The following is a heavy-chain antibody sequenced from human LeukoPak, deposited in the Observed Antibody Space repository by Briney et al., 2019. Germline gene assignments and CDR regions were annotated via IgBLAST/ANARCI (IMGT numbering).Heavy chain of an antibody. CDR1: EFTFSTYS. Sequence: GGSLRLSCAASEFTFSTYSMNWVRQAPGKGLEWVSYISSSSTIYYADSVKDRFTISRDNAKNSLYLQVNSLRAEDTAVYYCARSLGDYGGGGASFFDSWGQGSLVTVSS. V-gene: IGHV3-48*01. CDR2: ISSSSTI. J-gene: IGHJ4*02. CDR3: ARSLGDYGGGGASFFDS. D-gene: IGHD4-17*01.